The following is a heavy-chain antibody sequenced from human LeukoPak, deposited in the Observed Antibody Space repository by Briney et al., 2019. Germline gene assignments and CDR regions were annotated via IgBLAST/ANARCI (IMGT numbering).Heavy chain of an antibody. J-gene: IGHJ3*02. CDR2: ISKDGSMK. V-gene: IGHV3-30*04. CDR1: GFTFSNYA. Sequence: PGGSLRLSCAAFGFTFSNYAMDWVRQAPGKGLEWVAVISKDGSMKYYADSVQGRFTVSRDNSNNTLYLQMNSLRTEDTAVYYCAGESFDIWGQGTMVTVSS. CDR3: AGESFDI.